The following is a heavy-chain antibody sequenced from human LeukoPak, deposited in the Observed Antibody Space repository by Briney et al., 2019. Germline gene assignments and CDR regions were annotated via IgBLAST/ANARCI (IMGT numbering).Heavy chain of an antibody. CDR2: ISGSGDNT. CDR3: AKHGFSSGWPQVPSGH. V-gene: IGHV3-23*01. D-gene: IGHD6-19*01. J-gene: IGHJ4*02. Sequence: PGGSLRLSCTASRFTFSSYAMSWVRQAPGKGLEWVSAISGSGDNTYYADPVKGRFTISRDNSKNTLYLQMISLRAEDTAVYYCAKHGFSSGWPQVPSGHWGQGTLVTVSS. CDR1: RFTFSSYA.